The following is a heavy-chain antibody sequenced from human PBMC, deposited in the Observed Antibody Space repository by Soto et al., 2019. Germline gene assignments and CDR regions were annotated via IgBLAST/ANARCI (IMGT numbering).Heavy chain of an antibody. CDR3: AKERAAAGPLDY. Sequence: PGGSLRLSCAASGFTFDDYTMHWVRQAPGKGLEWVSLISWDGGSTYYADSVKGRFTISRDNSKNSLYLQMNSLRTEDTALYYCAKERAAAGPLDYWGQGTLVTVSS. V-gene: IGHV3-43*01. J-gene: IGHJ4*02. CDR2: ISWDGGST. D-gene: IGHD6-13*01. CDR1: GFTFDDYT.